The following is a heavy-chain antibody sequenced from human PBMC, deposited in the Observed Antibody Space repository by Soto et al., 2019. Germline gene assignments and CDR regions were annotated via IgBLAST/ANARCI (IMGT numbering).Heavy chain of an antibody. Sequence: GESLKISCKDSGYSFTSHWISWVRQMPGKGLEWMGRIDPSDSSTTYSPSFQGHVTISADKSISTAYLQWSSLKASDTAIYYCASWAAAGKVYYYYGMDVWGQGITVTVSS. V-gene: IGHV5-10-1*01. CDR1: GYSFTSHW. D-gene: IGHD6-13*01. CDR2: IDPSDSST. CDR3: ASWAAAGKVYYYYGMDV. J-gene: IGHJ6*02.